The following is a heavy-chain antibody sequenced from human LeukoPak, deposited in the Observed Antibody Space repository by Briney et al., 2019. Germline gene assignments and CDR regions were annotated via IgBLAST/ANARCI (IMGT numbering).Heavy chain of an antibody. CDR2: INHRGST. CDR3: ARGSGSGSGSYPYDY. J-gene: IGHJ4*02. Sequence: SETLSLTCAVYGGSFSGDYWSWIRQPPGKGLEWIGEINHRGSTNYNPSLKSRVTVSVDTSKYQFSLKLSSVTAADTAVYYCARGSGSGSGSYPYDYWGQGTLVTVSS. CDR1: GGSFSGDY. V-gene: IGHV4-34*01. D-gene: IGHD3-10*01.